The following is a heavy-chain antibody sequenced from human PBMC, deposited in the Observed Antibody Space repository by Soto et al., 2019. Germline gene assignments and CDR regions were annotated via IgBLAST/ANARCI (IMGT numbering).Heavy chain of an antibody. V-gene: IGHV3-23*01. Sequence: GGSLRLSCAASGFIFSNFAMYWVRRAPGKGLEWVSSIRQSGDGSSYADSAKGRFTISRDNSKNTLYLQMNGLRLDDTAVYYCVTAVRTRLDNWGPGTLVTVSS. J-gene: IGHJ4*02. D-gene: IGHD3-10*01. CDR1: GFIFSNFA. CDR2: IRQSGDGS. CDR3: VTAVRTRLDN.